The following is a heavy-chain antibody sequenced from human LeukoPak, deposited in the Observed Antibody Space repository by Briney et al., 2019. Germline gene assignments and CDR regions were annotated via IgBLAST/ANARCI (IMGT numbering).Heavy chain of an antibody. CDR2: IYYSGST. Sequence: SETLSLTCTVSGGSISSSSYYWGWIRQPPGKGLEWIGSIYYSGSTYYNPSLKSRVTISVDASKNQFSLKLSSVTAADTAVYYCARHSWGTCYYDSSGYYAFDYWGQGTLVTVSS. V-gene: IGHV4-39*01. CDR3: ARHSWGTCYYDSSGYYAFDY. CDR1: GGSISSSSYY. D-gene: IGHD3-22*01. J-gene: IGHJ4*02.